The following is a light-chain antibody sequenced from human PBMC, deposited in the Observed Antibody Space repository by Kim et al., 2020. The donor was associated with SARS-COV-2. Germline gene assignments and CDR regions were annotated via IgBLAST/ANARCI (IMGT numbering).Light chain of an antibody. Sequence: SSELTQDPAVSVALGQTVRITCQGDSLRSYYATWYQQKPGQAPVLVIYDKNSRPSGIPARFSASYSGNTAFLTITGAQAGDDAVHYFNSRESGVNHVIFG. CDR3: NSRESGVNHVI. CDR1: SLRSYY. V-gene: IGLV3-19*01. J-gene: IGLJ2*01. CDR2: DKN.